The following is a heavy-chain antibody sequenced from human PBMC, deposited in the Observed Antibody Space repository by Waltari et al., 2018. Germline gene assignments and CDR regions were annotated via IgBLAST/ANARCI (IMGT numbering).Heavy chain of an antibody. CDR2: IYWNDDK. D-gene: IGHD1-26*01. Sequence: QITLKESGPTLGKRAQTLTLTCTFSGFSLSTSGAGLAVIRKTPARDLEWLARIYWNDDKSYSPSLKSRLTITKDTSKNQVVLTMTNMDPVDTATYYCAHSSSNSYYGGNFDYWGQGTLVTVSS. CDR1: GFSLSTSGAG. CDR3: AHSSSNSYYGGNFDY. V-gene: IGHV2-5*01. J-gene: IGHJ4*02.